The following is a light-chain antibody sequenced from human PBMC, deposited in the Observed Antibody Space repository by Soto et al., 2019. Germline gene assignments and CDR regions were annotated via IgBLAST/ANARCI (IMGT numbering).Light chain of an antibody. CDR2: SAS. Sequence: EIAMTQSPATLSVSPGERATLSCRASQSISTELAWYQQIPGQPPRLLIYSASTRATGVPARFTGSGSGSYFTLTSSGLQSEDFAIYYCQQGHNWPLTFGQGTRLEI. J-gene: IGKJ2*01. V-gene: IGKV3-15*01. CDR3: QQGHNWPLT. CDR1: QSISTE.